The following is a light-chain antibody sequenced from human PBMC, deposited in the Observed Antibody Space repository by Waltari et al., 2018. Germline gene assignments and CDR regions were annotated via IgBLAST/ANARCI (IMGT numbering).Light chain of an antibody. J-gene: IGLJ3*02. Sequence: QSALTQPASVSGSPGQSIAISCTGTSSDVGGYNYVSWYQQHPGKAPKLMIYDVSKRPSGVSKRFSGSKSGNTASLTISGLQAEDEADYYCCSYAGSSRVFGGGTKLTVL. CDR3: CSYAGSSRV. CDR2: DVS. V-gene: IGLV2-23*02. CDR1: SSDVGGYNY.